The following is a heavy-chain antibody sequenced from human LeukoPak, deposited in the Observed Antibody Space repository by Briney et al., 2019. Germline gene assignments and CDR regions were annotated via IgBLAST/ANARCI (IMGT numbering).Heavy chain of an antibody. CDR2: IYHSGST. Sequence: SQTLSLTRAVSGGSISSGGYSWSWIRQPPGKGLEWIGYIYHSGSTYYNPSLKSRVTISVDRSKNQFSLKLSSVTAADTAVYYCARDGTESSFWGQGTLVTVSS. V-gene: IGHV4-30-2*01. CDR3: ARDGTESSF. CDR1: GGSISSGGYS. J-gene: IGHJ4*02. D-gene: IGHD6-6*01.